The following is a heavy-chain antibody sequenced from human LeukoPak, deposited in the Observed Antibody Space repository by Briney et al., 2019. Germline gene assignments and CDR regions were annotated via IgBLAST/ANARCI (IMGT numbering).Heavy chain of an antibody. Sequence: ASVKVSCKASGYTFTGYYMHWVRQAPGQGLEWMGWINPNSGGTNHAQKFQGRVTMTRDTSISTAYMELSRLRSDDTAVYYCARDRASGYDLRLFDYWGQGTLVTVSS. V-gene: IGHV1-2*02. CDR1: GYTFTGYY. CDR2: INPNSGGT. CDR3: ARDRASGYDLRLFDY. D-gene: IGHD5-12*01. J-gene: IGHJ4*02.